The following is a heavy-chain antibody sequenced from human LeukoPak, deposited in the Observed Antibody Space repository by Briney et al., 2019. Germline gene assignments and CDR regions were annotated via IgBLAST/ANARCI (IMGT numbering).Heavy chain of an antibody. CDR2: ISGSGGST. V-gene: IGHV3-23*01. CDR3: AKTRWGGIPGHYYFDY. CDR1: GFTFSSYA. Sequence: GGSLRLSCAASGFTFSSYAMSWVRQAPGEGLEWVSAISGSGGSTYYADSVKGRFTISRDNSKNTLYLQMNSLRAEDTAVYYCAKTRWGGIPGHYYFDYWGQGTLVTVSS. D-gene: IGHD2-21*01. J-gene: IGHJ4*02.